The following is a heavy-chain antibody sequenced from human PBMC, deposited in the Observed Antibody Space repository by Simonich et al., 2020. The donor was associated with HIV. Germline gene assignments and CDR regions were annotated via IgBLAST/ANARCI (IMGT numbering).Heavy chain of an antibody. CDR2: INHSGST. J-gene: IGHJ4*02. D-gene: IGHD3-10*01. CDR1: GGSFSGYY. V-gene: IGHV4-34*01. Sequence: QVQLQQWGAGLLKPSETLSLTCAVYGGSFSGYYWIWIRQAPGKGLEWIGEINHSGSTTYNQSLKSRVTISVDPSKKQFSLKLSSVTAADTAVYYCARESTLRSYYYGSGSGLGYWGQGTLVTVSS. CDR3: ARESTLRSYYYGSGSGLGY.